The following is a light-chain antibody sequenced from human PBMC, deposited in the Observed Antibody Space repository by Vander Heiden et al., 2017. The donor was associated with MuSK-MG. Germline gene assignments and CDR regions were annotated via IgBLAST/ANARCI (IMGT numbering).Light chain of an antibody. V-gene: IGKV3-11*01. CDR1: QSVSSY. Sequence: EIVLTQSPATLSLYAGERATLYCRASQSVSSYLAWYQQKPGHAPRLLIYDASNRATGIPARFSGSGSGTDFTLTISSLEPEDFAVYYCHHRSNWPTGFGQSTKVDIK. CDR2: DAS. J-gene: IGKJ2*03. CDR3: HHRSNWPTG.